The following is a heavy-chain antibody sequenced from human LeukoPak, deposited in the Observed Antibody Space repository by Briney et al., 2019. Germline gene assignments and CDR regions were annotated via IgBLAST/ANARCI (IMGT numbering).Heavy chain of an antibody. J-gene: IGHJ4*02. CDR2: INSDGSST. V-gene: IGHV3-74*01. CDR3: ARGGSSSLVY. Sequence: PGGSLRLSCAASGFTLIGYWMYWVRQAPGKGLVWVSRINSDGSSTTYADSVKGRFTISRDNAKNSLSLQMNSLRAEDTAVYYCARGGSSSLVYWGQGTLVTVSS. D-gene: IGHD6-6*01. CDR1: GFTLIGYW.